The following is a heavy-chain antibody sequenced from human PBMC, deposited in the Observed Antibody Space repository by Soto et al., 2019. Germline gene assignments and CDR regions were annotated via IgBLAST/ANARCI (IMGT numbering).Heavy chain of an antibody. CDR1: GYTFTSYG. CDR3: ARTPRRDDILTGYDGFDI. V-gene: IGHV1-18*01. J-gene: IGHJ3*02. D-gene: IGHD3-9*01. Sequence: ASVKVSCKASGYTFTSYGISWVRQAPGQGLEWMGWISAYNGNTNYAQKLQGRVTMTTDTSTSTAYMELRSLRSDDTAVYYCARTPRRDDILTGYDGFDIWGQGTMVTVPS. CDR2: ISAYNGNT.